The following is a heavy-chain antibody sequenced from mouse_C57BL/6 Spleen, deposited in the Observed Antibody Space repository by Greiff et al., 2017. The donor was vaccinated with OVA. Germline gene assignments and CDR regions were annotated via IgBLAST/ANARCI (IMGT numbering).Heavy chain of an antibody. V-gene: IGHV1-52*01. D-gene: IGHD1-2*01. J-gene: IGHJ1*01. CDR1: GYTFTSYW. CDR3: ARTHGPHFDV. CDR2: IDPSDSET. Sequence: VQLQQPGAELVRPGSSVKLSCKASGYTFTSYWMHWVKQRPRQGLEWIGNIDPSDSETHYNQKFKDKATLTVDKSSSTAYMQLSSLTSEDSAVYYCARTHGPHFDVWGEGTTVTVSS.